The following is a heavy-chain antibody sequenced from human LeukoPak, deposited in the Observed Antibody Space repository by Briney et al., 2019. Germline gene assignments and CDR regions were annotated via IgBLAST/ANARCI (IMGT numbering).Heavy chain of an antibody. CDR2: IYPDDSDT. Sequence: GESLKISCKGSGYTFTGYWIGWVRQMPGKGLEWMGTIYPDDSDTRYSPSFQGQVTISADKSISTAYLQWSGLKASDTAIYYCARRGGSYYYFDSWGQGTLVTVSS. CDR1: GYTFTGYW. J-gene: IGHJ4*02. CDR3: ARRGGSYYYFDS. V-gene: IGHV5-51*01. D-gene: IGHD1-26*01.